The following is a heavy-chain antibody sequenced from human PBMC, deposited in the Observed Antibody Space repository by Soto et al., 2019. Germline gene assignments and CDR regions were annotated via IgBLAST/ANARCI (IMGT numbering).Heavy chain of an antibody. D-gene: IGHD2-21*02. J-gene: IGHJ6*02. V-gene: IGHV3-33*01. CDR3: AREWGLRRKVYYYYGMDV. CDR1: GFTFSSYG. Sequence: QVQLVESGGGVVQPGRSLRLSCAASGFTFSSYGMHWVRQAPGKGLEWVAVIWYDGSNKYYADSVKGRFTISRDNSKNTLYLQINSLRAEDTAVYYCAREWGLRRKVYYYYGMDVWGQGTTVTVSS. CDR2: IWYDGSNK.